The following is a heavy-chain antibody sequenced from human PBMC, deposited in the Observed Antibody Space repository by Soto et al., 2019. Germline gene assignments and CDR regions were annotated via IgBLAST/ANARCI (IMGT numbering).Heavy chain of an antibody. D-gene: IGHD3-10*01. V-gene: IGHV4-39*01. Sequence: QLHLQESGPGLVKPSETLSLTCTVSGVSISSXGDXXXWIRQPPGKGLEWIGTFFSAEKTYSHXXXXXXXXXXXXXXXXXXXXXLSSVTAADTAVYYCARLPRTTVHGTGADYWGQGTLVTVSS. CDR2: FFSAEKT. CDR1: GVSISSXGDX. J-gene: IGHJ4*02. CDR3: ARLPRTTVHGTGADY.